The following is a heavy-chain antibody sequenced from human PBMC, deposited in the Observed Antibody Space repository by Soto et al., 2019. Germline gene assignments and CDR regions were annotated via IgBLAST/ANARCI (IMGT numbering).Heavy chain of an antibody. CDR2: ISYDGSNK. V-gene: IGHV3-30-3*01. CDR1: GFTFSSYA. J-gene: IGHJ6*02. CDR3: ARASSSSSWGSTYYYYGMDV. D-gene: IGHD6-6*01. Sequence: HPGGSLRLSCAASGFTFSSYAMHWVRQAPGKGLEWVAVISYDGSNKYYADSVKGRFTISRDNSKNTLYLQMNSLRAEDTAVYYCARASSSSSWGSTYYYYGMDVWGQGTTVTVSS.